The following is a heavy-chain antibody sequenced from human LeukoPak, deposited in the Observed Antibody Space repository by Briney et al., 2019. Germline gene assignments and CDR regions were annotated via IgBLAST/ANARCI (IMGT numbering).Heavy chain of an antibody. V-gene: IGHV3-23*01. CDR3: AKRGVVVRVFLVGFHREAYYFDS. Sequence: GGSLRLSCGVSGITLGNYAMSWVRRAPGKGLEWVAGLSGSAGGTTYADSVKGRFTISRDNSKSTLFLQMDRLRAEDTAVYFCAKRGVVVRVFLVGFHREAYYFDSWGQGAQVTVSS. CDR2: LSGSAGGT. J-gene: IGHJ4*02. CDR1: GITLGNYA. D-gene: IGHD3-16*02.